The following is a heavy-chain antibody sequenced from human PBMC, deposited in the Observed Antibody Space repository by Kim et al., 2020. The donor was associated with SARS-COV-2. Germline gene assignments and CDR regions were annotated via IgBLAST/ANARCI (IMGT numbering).Heavy chain of an antibody. CDR2: ISYDGNDQ. CDR3: ASPSGKGQGFDV. Sequence: GGSLRLSCEASRFTFRSYPMHWVRQPPGTGLQWVAVISYDGNDQYYADSVKGRFSVSGDNSNNSLYLQMNSLRSEDTAVYYCASPSGKGQGFDVCGQGA. J-gene: IGHJ3*01. CDR1: RFTFRSYP. V-gene: IGHV3-30*04.